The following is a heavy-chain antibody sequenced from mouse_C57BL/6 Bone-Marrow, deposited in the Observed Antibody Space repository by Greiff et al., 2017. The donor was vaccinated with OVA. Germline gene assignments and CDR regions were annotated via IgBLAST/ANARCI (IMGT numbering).Heavy chain of an antibody. J-gene: IGHJ4*01. Sequence: EVKLVESGGGLVQPGGSLKLSCAASGFTFSDYGMAWVRQAPRKGPEWVAFISNLAYSIYYADTVTGRFTISRENAKNTLYLEMSSLRSEDTAMCNCAREERYEYAGDNAMGYCGQRTSVTVSS. CDR2: ISNLAYSI. CDR3: AREERYEYAGDNAMGY. V-gene: IGHV5-15*01. D-gene: IGHD2-10*02. CDR1: GFTFSDYG.